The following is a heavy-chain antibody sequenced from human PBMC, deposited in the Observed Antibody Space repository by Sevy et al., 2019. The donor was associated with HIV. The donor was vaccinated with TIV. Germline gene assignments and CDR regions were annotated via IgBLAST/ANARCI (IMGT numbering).Heavy chain of an antibody. CDR3: AREAIVSPDAFDI. V-gene: IGHV3-11*01. J-gene: IGHJ3*02. CDR2: ISSTSGSDI. D-gene: IGHD2-15*01. Sequence: GGSLRLSCAASGFIFSDYYMNWIRQAPGEGLEWVSYISSTSGSDIYYADSVKGRFTISRDNAKNSLYLQMNSLRAEDTAVYYCAREAIVSPDAFDIWGQGTMVTVSS. CDR1: GFIFSDYY.